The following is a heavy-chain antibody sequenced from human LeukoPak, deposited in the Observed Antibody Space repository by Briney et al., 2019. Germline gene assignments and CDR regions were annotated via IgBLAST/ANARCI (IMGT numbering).Heavy chain of an antibody. CDR3: AREDDWNYEDY. Sequence: GRSLRLSCAASGFSFSSSGMHWVRQAPGKGLEWVAVIWYDGSNQYYADSVKGRFTISRDNAKNSLYLQMNSLRAEDTAIYFCAREDDWNYEDYWGQGTLVTVSS. J-gene: IGHJ4*02. V-gene: IGHV3-33*01. CDR2: IWYDGSNQ. D-gene: IGHD1-7*01. CDR1: GFSFSSSG.